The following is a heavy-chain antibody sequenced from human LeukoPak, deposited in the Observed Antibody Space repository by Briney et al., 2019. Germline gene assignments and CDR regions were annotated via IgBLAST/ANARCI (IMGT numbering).Heavy chain of an antibody. CDR1: GGSISSGSYY. V-gene: IGHV4-61*01. Sequence: SETLSLTCTVSGGSISSGSYYWSWIQQPPGKGLEWIGYIYYSGSTNYNPSLKSRVTISVDTSKNQFSLKLSSVTAADTAVYYCARGLWFGESNWFDPWGQGTLVTVSS. CDR3: ARGLWFGESNWFDP. CDR2: IYYSGST. J-gene: IGHJ5*02. D-gene: IGHD3-10*01.